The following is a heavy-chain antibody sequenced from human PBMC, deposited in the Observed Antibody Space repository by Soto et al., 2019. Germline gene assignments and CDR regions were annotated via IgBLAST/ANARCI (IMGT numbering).Heavy chain of an antibody. CDR1: GFTFSSYS. J-gene: IGHJ3*02. CDR2: ISSSSSYI. CDR3: ARDEVQQERRVGLCAFDI. V-gene: IGHV3-21*01. Sequence: EVQLVESGGGLVKPGGSLRLSCAASGFTFSSYSMNLVRQAPGKGLEWVSSISSSSSYIYYADSVKGRFTISRDNAKNSLYLQMNSLRAEDTAVYYCARDEVQQERRVGLCAFDIWGQGTMVTVSS. D-gene: IGHD1-1*01.